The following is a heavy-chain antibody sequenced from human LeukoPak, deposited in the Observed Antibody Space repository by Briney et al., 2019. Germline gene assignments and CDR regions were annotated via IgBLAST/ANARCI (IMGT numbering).Heavy chain of an antibody. V-gene: IGHV3-23*01. D-gene: IGHD3-3*01. CDR2: ISESGGST. J-gene: IGHJ6*02. CDR3: AELFGYGMDV. CDR1: GFTFSSYV. Sequence: PGGSLRLSCAASGFTFSSYVMTWVRQSPGKGLEWVSSISESGGSTSYADSVKGRFTISRDNSQKTLYLQMNGLRAEDTAIYYCAELFGYGMDVWGQGTTVTVSS.